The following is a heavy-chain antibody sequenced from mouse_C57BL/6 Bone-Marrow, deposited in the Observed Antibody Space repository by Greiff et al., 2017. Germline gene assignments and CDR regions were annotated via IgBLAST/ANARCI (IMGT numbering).Heavy chain of an antibody. Sequence: EVKLMESGGGLVKPGGSLKLSCAASGFTFSSYTMSWVRQTPEKRLEWVATISGGGGNTYYPDSVKGRFTISRENAKNTLYLQMSSLRSEDTALYYCARQDDGSSYDWFAYWGQGTLVTVSA. CDR1: GFTFSSYT. J-gene: IGHJ3*01. CDR3: ARQDDGSSYDWFAY. V-gene: IGHV5-9*01. D-gene: IGHD1-1*01. CDR2: ISGGGGNT.